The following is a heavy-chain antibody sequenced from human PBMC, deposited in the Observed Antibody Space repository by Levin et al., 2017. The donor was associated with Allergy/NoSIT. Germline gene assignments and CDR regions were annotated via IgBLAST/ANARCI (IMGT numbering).Heavy chain of an antibody. J-gene: IGHJ6*02. D-gene: IGHD4-23*01. CDR1: GFTFNRDG. CDR3: AKETVEGTFEYGMDV. Sequence: GGSLRLSCAASGFTFNRDGMHWVRQAPGKGLEWVAVIAKDGSNPYYADSVKGRFTISRDNSKNILYLQMNRLRADDTAVYYCAKETVEGTFEYGMDVWGQGTTVAVSS. CDR2: IAKDGSNP. V-gene: IGHV3-30*18.